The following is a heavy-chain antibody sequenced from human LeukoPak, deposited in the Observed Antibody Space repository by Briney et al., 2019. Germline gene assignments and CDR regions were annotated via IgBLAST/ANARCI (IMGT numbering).Heavy chain of an antibody. CDR1: GFTFSDYY. CDR3: ARPLYYYYYMDV. Sequence: GSLRLSCAASGFTFSDYYMSWIRQPPGKGLEWIGSIYYSGSTYYNPSLKSRVTISVDTSMNQFSLKLTSVTAADTAVYYCARPLYYYYYMDVWGKGTSVTVSS. V-gene: IGHV4-39*01. J-gene: IGHJ6*03. CDR2: IYYSGST.